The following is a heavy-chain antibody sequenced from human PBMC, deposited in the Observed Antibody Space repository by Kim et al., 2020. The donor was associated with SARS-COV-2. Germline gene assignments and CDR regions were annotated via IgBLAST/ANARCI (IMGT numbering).Heavy chain of an antibody. J-gene: IGHJ4*02. D-gene: IGHD1-20*01. CDR2: INHSGST. CDR1: VGSFSGYY. Sequence: SETLSLTCAVYVGSFSGYYWSWIRQPPGKGLEWIGEINHSGSTNYSPSLKSRLTILVDTSKNQFSLKLSSVTAADTAVYYCARYNVPSRSYYFDFWGQG. V-gene: IGHV4-34*01. CDR3: ARYNVPSRSYYFDF.